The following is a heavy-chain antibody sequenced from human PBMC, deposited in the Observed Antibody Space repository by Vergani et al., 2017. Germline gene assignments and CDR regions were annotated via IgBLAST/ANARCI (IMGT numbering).Heavy chain of an antibody. Sequence: EVQLLESGGGLVQPGGSLRLSCAASGFTFSSFARSWVRQAPGKGLEWVSAISGSGGSTYYAASVKGRFTISRDNSKNTLYLQMNSLRAEDTAVYYCAKEGVEYYDYSYLDVWGKGTTVTVSS. V-gene: IGHV3-23*01. CDR3: AKEGVEYYDYSYLDV. J-gene: IGHJ6*03. CDR1: GFTFSSFA. CDR2: ISGSGGST. D-gene: IGHD3-16*01.